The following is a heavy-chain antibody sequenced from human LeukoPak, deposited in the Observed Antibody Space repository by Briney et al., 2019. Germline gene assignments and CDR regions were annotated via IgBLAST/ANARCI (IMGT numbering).Heavy chain of an antibody. CDR1: GYTFTSYD. V-gene: IGHV1-8*01. D-gene: IGHD2-2*01. Sequence: ASVTVSCKASGYTFTSYDINWVRQAPGQGLEWMGWMNPNSGNTGYAQKFQGRVTMTRNTSISTAYMELSSLRSEDTAVYYCARGRSSTSRYYYYMDVWGKGTTVTVSS. J-gene: IGHJ6*03. CDR2: MNPNSGNT. CDR3: ARGRSSTSRYYYYMDV.